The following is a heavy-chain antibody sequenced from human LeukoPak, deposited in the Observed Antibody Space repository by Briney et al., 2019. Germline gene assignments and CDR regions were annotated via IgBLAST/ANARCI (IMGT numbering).Heavy chain of an antibody. D-gene: IGHD2-15*01. J-gene: IGHJ4*02. Sequence: GGSLRLSCAASGFTFSSYGMHWVRQAPGKGLEWVAFIRYDGSNKYYADSVKGRFTISRDNSKNTLYLQMNSLRAEDTAVYYCVPLKGDIAVVVYWGQGALVTVSS. CDR3: VPLKGDIAVVVY. CDR2: IRYDGSNK. CDR1: GFTFSSYG. V-gene: IGHV3-30*02.